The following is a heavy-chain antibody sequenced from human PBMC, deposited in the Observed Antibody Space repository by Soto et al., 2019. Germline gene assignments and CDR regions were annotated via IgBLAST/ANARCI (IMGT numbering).Heavy chain of an antibody. J-gene: IGHJ6*02. CDR3: ATRNSSGPADCYYYYGMDV. D-gene: IGHD6-19*01. V-gene: IGHV4-59*01. CDR1: GGSISSYY. Sequence: SETLSLTCTVSGGSISSYYWSWIRQPPGKGLEWIGYIYYSGSTNYNPSLKSRVTISVDTFKNQFSLKLSSVTAADTAVYYCATRNSSGPADCYYYYGMDVWGQGTTVTVSS. CDR2: IYYSGST.